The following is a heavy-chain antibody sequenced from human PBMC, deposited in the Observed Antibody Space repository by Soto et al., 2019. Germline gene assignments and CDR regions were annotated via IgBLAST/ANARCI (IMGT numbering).Heavy chain of an antibody. CDR3: AKARSGSWHEGYYFDN. Sequence: QVQLVESGGGVVQPGRSLRLSCAASGFTFISYGMHWVRQAPGKGLEWLAVMSYDGRDKYYADSVRGRFTISRDNSKNTLYLQLHSLRVEDTAVYYCAKARSGSWHEGYYFDNWGQGTLVTVSA. V-gene: IGHV3-30*18. CDR2: MSYDGRDK. J-gene: IGHJ4*02. D-gene: IGHD2-15*01. CDR1: GFTFISYG.